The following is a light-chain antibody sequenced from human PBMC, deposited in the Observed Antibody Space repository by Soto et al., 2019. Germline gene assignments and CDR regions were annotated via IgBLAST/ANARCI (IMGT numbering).Light chain of an antibody. CDR3: QHYYNWPRA. J-gene: IGKJ1*01. CDR2: DAS. CDR1: QTVRSS. V-gene: IGKV3-15*01. Sequence: EIVMTQSPATLSVSPGERATLSCRASQTVRSSLAWYQQKPGQAPKVLIYDASSRATGVPARFSGSESGTEFTLTISSLQSEDFAVYFCQHYYNWPRAFGQGTKVEI.